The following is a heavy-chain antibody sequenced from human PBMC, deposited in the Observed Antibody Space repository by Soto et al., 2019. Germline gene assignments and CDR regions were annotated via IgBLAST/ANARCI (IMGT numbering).Heavy chain of an antibody. J-gene: IGHJ4*02. CDR3: ARGAVDSSGYLYDY. CDR2: IIPIFGTA. V-gene: IGHV1-69*13. Sequence: SVRVSCKASGGTFSSYAISWVRQAPGQGLEWMGGIIPIFGTANYAQKFQGRVTITADESTSTAYMELSSLRSEDTAVYYCARGAVDSSGYLYDYWGQGTLVTVSS. CDR1: GGTFSSYA. D-gene: IGHD3-22*01.